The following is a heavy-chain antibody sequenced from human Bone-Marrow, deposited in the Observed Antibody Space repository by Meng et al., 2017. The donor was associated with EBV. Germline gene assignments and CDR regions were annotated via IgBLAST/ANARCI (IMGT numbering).Heavy chain of an antibody. CDR3: ARSISGYYRY. V-gene: IGHV3-11*01. CDR2: IGSSGTTV. CDR1: GFTFTDFY. J-gene: IGHJ4*02. D-gene: IGHD3-22*01. Sequence: QVQLVEYGGXXVMPGXVLRLSCAASGFTFTDFYMNWIRQAPGKGPEWISYIGSSGTTVYYADSVKGRFTISRDNAKNSLFLQMNSLTVEDTALYYCARSISGYYRYGGQGTLGIVSS.